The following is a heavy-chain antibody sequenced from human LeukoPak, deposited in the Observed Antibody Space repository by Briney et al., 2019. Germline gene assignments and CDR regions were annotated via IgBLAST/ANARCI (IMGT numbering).Heavy chain of an antibody. CDR1: GGTFSRND. J-gene: IGHJ4*02. V-gene: IGHV1-69*06. D-gene: IGHD3-9*01. CDR2: IMPLFGTA. CDR3: ARVDILTGYYYFDY. Sequence: GASVKVSCKASGGTFSRNDISWVRQAPGQGLEWMGGIMPLFGTAKNAQKFQGRVTVTADKSTSTAYMELSSLRSDDTAVYYCARVDILTGYYYFDYWGQGTLVTVSS.